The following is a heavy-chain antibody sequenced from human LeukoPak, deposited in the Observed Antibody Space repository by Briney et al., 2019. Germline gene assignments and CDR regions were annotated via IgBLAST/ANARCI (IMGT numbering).Heavy chain of an antibody. CDR3: AKNLGRQLGGFDY. CDR2: SSWNSGSI. Sequence: PGGSLRLSCAASGFTFVDYPMYWVRQAPGKGLEWVLGSSWNSGSIGYADSVKGRFTISRDNAKNSLYLQMNSRRAEDTALYYCAKNLGRQLGGFDYWGQGTLVTVSS. CDR1: GFTFVDYP. V-gene: IGHV3-9*01. J-gene: IGHJ4*02. D-gene: IGHD6-6*01.